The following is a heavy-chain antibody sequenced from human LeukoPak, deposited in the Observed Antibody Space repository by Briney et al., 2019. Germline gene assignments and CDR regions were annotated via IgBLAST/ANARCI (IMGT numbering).Heavy chain of an antibody. V-gene: IGHV4-39*01. Sequence: KSSETLSLTCTVSGGSISSSSYYWGWIRQPPGKGLEWIGSIYYSGSTYYNPPLKSRVTISVDTSKNQFSLKLSSVTAADTAVYYCARARPDVVVPAAIRYYHYYMDVWGKGTTVTVSS. J-gene: IGHJ6*03. CDR3: ARARPDVVVPAAIRYYHYYMDV. D-gene: IGHD2-2*02. CDR2: IYYSGST. CDR1: GGSISSSSYY.